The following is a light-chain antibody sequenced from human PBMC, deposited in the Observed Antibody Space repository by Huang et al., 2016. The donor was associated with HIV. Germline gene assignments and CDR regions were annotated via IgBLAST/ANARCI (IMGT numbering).Light chain of an antibody. Sequence: DIQMTQSPTSLSASVGDGVTITCQASKDIRKYLNWYQQKAGKAPKLLIFESSNLQSGVPASCGSSVSVKKYNFTNDSLQPDDIANYYCQQYDNLYTFGQGTTLEIK. CDR3: QQYDNLYT. CDR1: KDIRKY. CDR2: ESS. V-gene: IGKV1-33*01. J-gene: IGKJ2*01.